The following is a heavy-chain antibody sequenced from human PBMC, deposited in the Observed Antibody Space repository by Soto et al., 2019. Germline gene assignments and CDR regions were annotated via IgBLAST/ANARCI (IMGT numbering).Heavy chain of an antibody. J-gene: IGHJ4*02. CDR1: GGSISSGGYY. CDR3: AKSFGVAAAGPFDY. D-gene: IGHD6-13*01. V-gene: IGHV4-31*03. CDR2: IYYSGST. Sequence: QVQLQESGPGLVKPSQTLSLTCTVSGGSISSGGYYWSWIRQRPGKGLEWIGYIYYSGSTYYNPSLKRRFTISVDTSKNPFSLKLSSVTAADTAVYYGAKSFGVAAAGPFDYWGRGTLVTVSS.